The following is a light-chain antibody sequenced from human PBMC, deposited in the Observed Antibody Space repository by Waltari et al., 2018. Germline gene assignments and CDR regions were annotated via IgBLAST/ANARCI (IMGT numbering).Light chain of an antibody. CDR2: AAS. CDR1: QSVGDSD. Sequence: NVLTQSPDTLSLSPGETATLSCRASQSVGDSDLAWYQQKPGQSPRLLIYAASNRASGISDRFSGSGSGRDFTLTISSLEPEDFAGYYCHQYGSAPLFGGGTKVEIK. CDR3: HQYGSAPL. V-gene: IGKV3-20*01. J-gene: IGKJ4*01.